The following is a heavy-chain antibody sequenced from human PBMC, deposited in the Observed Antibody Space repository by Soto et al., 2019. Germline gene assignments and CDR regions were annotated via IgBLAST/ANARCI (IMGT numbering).Heavy chain of an antibody. CDR3: VRNLWRLRGWFDP. D-gene: IGHD5-12*01. CDR1: GFTFSSYT. V-gene: IGHV3-30*14. Sequence: QVQLVESGGGVVQPGRSLRLSCAASGFTFSSYTMHWVRQAPGKGLGWVAAISYDGSNKYYAYSVKGRFTISRDDSKTTLYFQMHSLRAECPAVCYCVRNLWRLRGWFDPSGQGTLVTVSS. CDR2: ISYDGSNK. J-gene: IGHJ5*02.